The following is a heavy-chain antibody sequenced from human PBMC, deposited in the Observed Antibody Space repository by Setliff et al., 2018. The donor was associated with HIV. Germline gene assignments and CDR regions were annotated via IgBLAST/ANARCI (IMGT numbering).Heavy chain of an antibody. CDR1: GFTFSGAE. Sequence: GESLKISCAASGFTFSGAEIHWVRQASGKGLEWVGRIRSKANSYATTYAASVKGRFTISRDDSKNTAYLQMNSLRVEDTALYYCARAPPGDSSSWYGNPCFDSWGQGTLVTVSS. J-gene: IGHJ4*02. CDR2: IRSKANSYAT. CDR3: ARAPPGDSSSWYGNPCFDS. D-gene: IGHD6-13*01. V-gene: IGHV3-73*01.